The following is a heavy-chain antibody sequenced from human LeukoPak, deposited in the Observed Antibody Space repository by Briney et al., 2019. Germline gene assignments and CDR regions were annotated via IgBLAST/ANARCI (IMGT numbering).Heavy chain of an antibody. J-gene: IGHJ4*02. V-gene: IGHV3-7*01. D-gene: IGHD1-26*01. CDR2: IKQDGSEK. CDR3: AKDRYSGSYLQSGPCAH. CDR1: GFTFSSYW. Sequence: QPGGSLRLSCAASGFTFSSYWMSWVRQAPGKGLEWVANIKQDGSEKYYVDSVKGRFTISRDNSKNTLYLQMNSLRAEDTAVYYCAKDRYSGSYLQSGPCAHWGQGTLVTVSS.